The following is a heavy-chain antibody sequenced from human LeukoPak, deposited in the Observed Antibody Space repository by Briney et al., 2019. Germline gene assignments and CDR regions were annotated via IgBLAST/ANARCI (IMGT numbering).Heavy chain of an antibody. CDR2: IGGRTDTI. D-gene: IGHD2-15*01. J-gene: IGHJ4*02. V-gene: IGHV3-23*01. Sequence: GGSLRLSCAASGFTFSIYAMSWVRQAPGKGLGWVSAIGGRTDTIYYADSVKGRFTISRDNSKNTLFLQMNSLRAEDTAVYYCATEGGPPIERYWGQGTLVTVSS. CDR1: GFTFSIYA. CDR3: ATEGGPPIERY.